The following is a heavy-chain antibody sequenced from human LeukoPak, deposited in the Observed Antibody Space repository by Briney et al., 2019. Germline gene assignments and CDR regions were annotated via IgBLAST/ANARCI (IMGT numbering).Heavy chain of an antibody. J-gene: IGHJ6*02. Sequence: GGSLRLSCAASGFTFSSYAMHWVRQAPGKGLEWVAVISYDGSNKYYADSVKGRSTISRDNSKNTLYLQMNSLRAEDTAVYYCARDRLAGATSYYYGMDVWGQGTTVTVSS. CDR3: ARDRLAGATSYYYGMDV. D-gene: IGHD1-26*01. V-gene: IGHV3-30*04. CDR2: ISYDGSNK. CDR1: GFTFSSYA.